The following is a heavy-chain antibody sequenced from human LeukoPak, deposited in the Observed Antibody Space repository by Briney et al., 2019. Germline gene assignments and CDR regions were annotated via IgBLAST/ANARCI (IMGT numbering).Heavy chain of an antibody. CDR1: GYTFTSYG. V-gene: IGHV1-18*01. CDR2: ISAYNGNT. D-gene: IGHD5-18*01. Sequence: ASVKVSCKASGYTFTSYGISWVRQAPGQGLEWMGWISAYNGNTNYAQKLQGRVTTTTDTSTSTAYMELRSLRSDDTAVYYCARDERVYSYGLYYYYGMDVWGQGTTVTVSS. J-gene: IGHJ6*02. CDR3: ARDERVYSYGLYYYYGMDV.